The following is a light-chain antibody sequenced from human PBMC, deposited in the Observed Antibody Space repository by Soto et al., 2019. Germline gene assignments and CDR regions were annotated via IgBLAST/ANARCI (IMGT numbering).Light chain of an antibody. CDR1: SSNIGAGYD. CDR2: GNT. V-gene: IGLV1-40*01. CDR3: QSHDSSLNSWV. Sequence: QAVVTQPPSMSGAPGQRVTISCTGSSSNIGAGYDVHWYQLLPGTAPKLLIYGNTNRPSGVPDRFSGSKSGTSASLAITGLQAEDEADYYCQSHDSSLNSWVFGGGTKLTV. J-gene: IGLJ3*02.